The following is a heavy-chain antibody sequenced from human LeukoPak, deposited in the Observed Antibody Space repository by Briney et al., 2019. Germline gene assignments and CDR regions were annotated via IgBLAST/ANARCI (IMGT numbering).Heavy chain of an antibody. J-gene: IGHJ4*02. Sequence: SETLSLTCTVSGGSISSYYWSWIRQPAGKGLEWLGRIYGSGITNYNPSLKGRVTMSVDTSKNQVSLKVKSVTAADTAVYYCARSKRTGGYYLDYWGQGAVVTVSS. CDR3: ARSKRTGGYYLDY. CDR2: IYGSGIT. CDR1: GGSISSYY. D-gene: IGHD1-26*01. V-gene: IGHV4-4*07.